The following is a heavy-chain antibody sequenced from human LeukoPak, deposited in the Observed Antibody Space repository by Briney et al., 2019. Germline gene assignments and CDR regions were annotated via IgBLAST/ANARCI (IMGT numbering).Heavy chain of an antibody. Sequence: SETLSLTCTVSGGSITSYYWSWIRQPPGKGLEWIGYTYYSGSTSYNPSLRSRVTISVDTSKNQFSLKLSSVTAADTAVYYCARTRYSGGWFFDYWGQGTLVTVSS. CDR3: ARTRYSGGWFFDY. V-gene: IGHV4-59*01. CDR1: GGSITSYY. CDR2: TYYSGST. D-gene: IGHD6-19*01. J-gene: IGHJ4*02.